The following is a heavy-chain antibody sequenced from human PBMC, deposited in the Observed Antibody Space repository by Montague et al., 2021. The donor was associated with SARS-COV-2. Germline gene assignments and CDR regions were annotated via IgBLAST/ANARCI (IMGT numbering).Heavy chain of an antibody. J-gene: IGHJ5*02. D-gene: IGHD4-17*01. V-gene: IGHV4-39*01. CDR1: ASSISSSSYY. CDR3: AADYGERDWFDP. Sequence: SETLSLTCTVSASSISSSSYYWGWIRKPPGKGPAWIGCIYYGWSTYYNPALKSRVTISVDTSKNQCSLKLSSVTAADTAVYYCAADYGERDWFDPWGQG. CDR2: IYYGWST.